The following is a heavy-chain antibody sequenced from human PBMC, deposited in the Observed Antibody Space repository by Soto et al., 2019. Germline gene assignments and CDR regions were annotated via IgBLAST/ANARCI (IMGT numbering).Heavy chain of an antibody. V-gene: IGHV4-4*02. CDR1: GGSIIGSGW. D-gene: IGHD2-2*01. CDR2: IHHSGDT. CDR3: ASRGMYPLRGAFDI. Sequence: SATLPVPCAVSGGSIIGSGWWNWVRQTPGKGLEWIGEIHHSGDTNYNPSLRSRVTISVDKSKNHFSLNLRSVTAADTAVYYCASRGMYPLRGAFDIWGQGTMVTGSS. J-gene: IGHJ3*02.